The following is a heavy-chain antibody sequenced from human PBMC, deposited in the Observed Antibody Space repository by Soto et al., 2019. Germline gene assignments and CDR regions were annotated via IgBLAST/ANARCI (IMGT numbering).Heavy chain of an antibody. CDR1: GYLFTSSD. Sequence: QVQLVQSGAEVKKPGASVKVSCKASGYLFTSSDINWVRQATGQGLEWMGWLNPTTGNTGYAQNFTGTVNMTGNTSIITAYMELGRLKTEDTGTYYCTRGRIFITFGGGIIIDYWGQGSLVTVSS. CDR2: LNPTTGNT. V-gene: IGHV1-8*01. CDR3: TRGRIFITFGGGIIIDY. D-gene: IGHD3-16*01. J-gene: IGHJ4*02.